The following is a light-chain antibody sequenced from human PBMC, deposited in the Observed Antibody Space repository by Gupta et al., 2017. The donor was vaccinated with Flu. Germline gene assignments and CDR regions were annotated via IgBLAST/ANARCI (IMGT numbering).Light chain of an antibody. CDR3: SSYSGANKAV. CDR1: SSDVGGYKV. Sequence: SVAISCTGTSSDVGGYKVVSWYQQHPGKAPKLIIYEVNKRPSGVPDRFSGSKSDNTASLTVSGLQAEDEADYYCSSYSGANKAVFGSGTKVTVL. V-gene: IGLV2-8*01. J-gene: IGLJ1*01. CDR2: EVN.